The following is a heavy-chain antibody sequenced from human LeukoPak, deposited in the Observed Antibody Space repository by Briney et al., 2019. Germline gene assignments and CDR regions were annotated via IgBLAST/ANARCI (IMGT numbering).Heavy chain of an antibody. D-gene: IGHD6-13*01. CDR2: ISYDGSNK. CDR1: GFTFSSYA. J-gene: IGHJ5*01. Sequence: GGSLRLSCAASGFTFSSYAMHWVRQAPGKGLERVAVISYDGSNKYYADSVKGRFTISRDNSKNTLYLQMNSLRAEDTAVYYCSRYSSSWFVYWGQGTLVTVSS. V-gene: IGHV3-30*04. CDR3: SRYSSSWFVY.